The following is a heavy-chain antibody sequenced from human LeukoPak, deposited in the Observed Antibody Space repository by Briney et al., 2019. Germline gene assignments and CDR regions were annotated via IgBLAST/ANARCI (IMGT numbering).Heavy chain of an antibody. J-gene: IGHJ4*02. Sequence: GGSLRLSCAASGFTFSDFYMDWVRQAPGKGLEWVGRIRNKARSHTTEYAASVRGRFTIARDDSKNSLYLQMNSLRAEDTAVYYCARDFLTYYDSSGYYFGYWGQGTLVTVSS. D-gene: IGHD3-22*01. CDR1: GFTFSDFY. V-gene: IGHV3-72*01. CDR3: ARDFLTYYDSSGYYFGY. CDR2: IRNKARSHTT.